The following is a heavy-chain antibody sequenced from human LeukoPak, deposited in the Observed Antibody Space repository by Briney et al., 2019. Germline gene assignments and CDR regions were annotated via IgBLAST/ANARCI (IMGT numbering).Heavy chain of an antibody. Sequence: GRSLRLSCAASGVTFDDYAMHWVRQGPGRGLEWVSGINWNSGSIGYADSVKGRFTISRDNAKNSLYLQMNSLRAEDMALYYCAKGTSSAYAYYMDVWGKGITVTVSS. J-gene: IGHJ6*03. V-gene: IGHV3-9*03. CDR2: INWNSGSI. CDR3: AKGTSSAYAYYMDV. CDR1: GVTFDDYA. D-gene: IGHD5-12*01.